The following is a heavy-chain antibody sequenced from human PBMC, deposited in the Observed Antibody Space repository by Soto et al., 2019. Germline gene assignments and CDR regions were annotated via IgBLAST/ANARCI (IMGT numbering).Heavy chain of an antibody. J-gene: IGHJ4*02. CDR1: GYTFTSYG. V-gene: IGHV1-18*01. D-gene: IGHD3-22*01. Sequence: ASVKVSCKASGYTFTSYGISWVRQAPGQGLEWMGWISAYNGNTNYAQKLQGRVTMTTDTSTSTAYMELRSLRSDDTAVYYCARDVAVGTSPDYYDSSGYHFDYWGQG. CDR2: ISAYNGNT. CDR3: ARDVAVGTSPDYYDSSGYHFDY.